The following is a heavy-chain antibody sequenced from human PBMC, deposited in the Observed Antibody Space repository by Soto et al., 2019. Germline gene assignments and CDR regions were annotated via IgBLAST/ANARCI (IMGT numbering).Heavy chain of an antibody. J-gene: IGHJ6*02. CDR2: IIPIFGTA. Sequence: QVQLVQSGAEVKKPGSSVKVSCKASGGPFSSYAISWVRQAPGQGREWMGGIIPIFGTANYAQKFQGRVTITADESTSTAYMELSSLRSEDTAVYYCARDRAGYSSGWYYGMDVWGQGTTVTVSS. CDR3: ARDRAGYSSGWYYGMDV. V-gene: IGHV1-69*01. D-gene: IGHD6-19*01. CDR1: GGPFSSYA.